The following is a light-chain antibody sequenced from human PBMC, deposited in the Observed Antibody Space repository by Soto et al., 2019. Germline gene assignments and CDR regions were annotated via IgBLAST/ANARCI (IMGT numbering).Light chain of an antibody. Sequence: EIVLTQSPGTLSLSPGERATLSCRASQSVSSSYLAWYQQKPGQAPRLLIYGASSRATGIPDRCSGGGSGTAFTLTISRLELEDFAVYYCPQYGSSPRTFGQGTKVEIK. CDR1: QSVSSSY. CDR3: PQYGSSPRT. J-gene: IGKJ1*01. CDR2: GAS. V-gene: IGKV3-20*01.